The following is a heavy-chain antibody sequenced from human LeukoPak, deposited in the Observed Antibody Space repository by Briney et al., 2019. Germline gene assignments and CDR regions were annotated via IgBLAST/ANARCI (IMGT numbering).Heavy chain of an antibody. D-gene: IGHD6-13*01. Sequence: ASVKVSCKASGYAFTSYGISWVRQAPGQGLEWMGWISAYNGNTNYAQKLQGRVTMTTDTSTSTAYMELRSLRSGDTAVYYCAREILLVSWDYWGQGTLVTVSS. J-gene: IGHJ4*02. CDR2: ISAYNGNT. CDR1: GYAFTSYG. V-gene: IGHV1-18*01. CDR3: AREILLVSWDY.